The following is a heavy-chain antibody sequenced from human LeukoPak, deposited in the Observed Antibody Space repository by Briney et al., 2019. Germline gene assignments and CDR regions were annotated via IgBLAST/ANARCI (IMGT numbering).Heavy chain of an antibody. J-gene: IGHJ4*02. CDR3: ARDNGYYYDSSGYPN. V-gene: IGHV4-30-4*01. D-gene: IGHD3-22*01. Sequence: SETLSLTCTVSGGSISSGDYYWSWIRQPPGKGLEWIGYIYYSGSTYYNPSLKSRVTISVDTSKNQFSLKLSSVTAADTAVYYCARDNGYYYDSSGYPNWGQGTLVTVSS. CDR2: IYYSGST. CDR1: GGSISSGDYY.